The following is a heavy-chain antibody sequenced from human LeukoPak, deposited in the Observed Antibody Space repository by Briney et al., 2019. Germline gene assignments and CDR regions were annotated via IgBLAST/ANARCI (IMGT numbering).Heavy chain of an antibody. D-gene: IGHD4-17*01. V-gene: IGHV2-5*01. CDR2: IYSNEDK. CDR3: ARRPTARQYGDYFDY. Sequence: SGPTLVNPPQTLTLTFTFSGVSLGTPGVGVGWIRQPPGKAPEWLTLIYSNEDKRYSPSLKSRLTISKDTSKNQVVLTMTNMDPVDTATYYCARRPTARQYGDYFDYWGQGTLVTVSS. J-gene: IGHJ4*02. CDR1: GVSLGTPGVG.